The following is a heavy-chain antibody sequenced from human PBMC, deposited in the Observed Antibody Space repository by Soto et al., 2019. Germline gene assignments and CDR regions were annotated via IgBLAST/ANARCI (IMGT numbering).Heavy chain of an antibody. CDR3: ARIRYYYDSSGYPPLYYYYGMDV. CDR2: IIPIFGTA. V-gene: IGHV1-69*06. CDR1: GGTFSSYA. Sequence: ASVKVSCKASGGTFSSYAISWVRQAPGQGLEWMGGIIPIFGTANYAQKFQGRVTITADKSTSTAYMELSSLRSEDTAVYYCARIRYYYDSSGYPPLYYYYGMDVWGQGTTVTV. D-gene: IGHD3-22*01. J-gene: IGHJ6*02.